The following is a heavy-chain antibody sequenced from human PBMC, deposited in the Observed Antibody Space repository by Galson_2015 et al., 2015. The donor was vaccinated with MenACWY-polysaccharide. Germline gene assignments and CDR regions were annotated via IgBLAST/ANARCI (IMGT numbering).Heavy chain of an antibody. J-gene: IGHJ4*02. V-gene: IGHV3-23*01. CDR2: SGGSGSNT. D-gene: IGHD2-2*01. Sequence: SPRLSCAASGFTFSTHWMHWVRQAPGKGLEWVSTSGGSGSNTHYADSLKGRFTISRDNSTNTLSLQMNSLRAEDTAVYYCARVRYSTGKYQFDYWGQGTLVAVSS. CDR1: GFTFSTHW. CDR3: ARVRYSTGKYQFDY.